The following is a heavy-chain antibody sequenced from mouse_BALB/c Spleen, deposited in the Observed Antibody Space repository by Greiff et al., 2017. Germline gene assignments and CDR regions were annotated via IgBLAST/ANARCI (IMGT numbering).Heavy chain of an antibody. Sequence: EVKLMESGPGLVKPSQSLSLTCTVTGYSITSDYAWNWIRQFPGNNLEWMGYISYSGSTSYNPSLKSRISITRDTSKNQFFLQLNSVTTEDTATYYGARLYYGSSYWYFDVWGAGTTVTVSS. CDR2: ISYSGST. CDR1: GYSITSDYA. V-gene: IGHV3-2*02. J-gene: IGHJ1*01. CDR3: ARLYYGSSYWYFDV. D-gene: IGHD1-1*01.